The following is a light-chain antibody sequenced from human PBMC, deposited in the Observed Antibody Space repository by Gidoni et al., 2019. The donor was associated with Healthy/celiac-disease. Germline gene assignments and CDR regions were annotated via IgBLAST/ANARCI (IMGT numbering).Light chain of an antibody. V-gene: IGKV3-11*01. CDR1: QSVRSY. CDR2: DAS. J-gene: IGKJ2*01. Sequence: EIVLTQSPATLSLLPGERVTLSCRARQSVRSYLAWYQQKPGQAPRLLIYDASSRATGIPARFSGSGSATDFTLTISSLEPEDFAVYYCQQRSNWPPKYTFGQGTKLEIK. CDR3: QQRSNWPPKYT.